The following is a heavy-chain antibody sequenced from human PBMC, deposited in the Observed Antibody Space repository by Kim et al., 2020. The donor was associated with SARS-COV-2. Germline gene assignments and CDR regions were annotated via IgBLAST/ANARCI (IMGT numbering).Heavy chain of an antibody. CDR3: AREGPLPHAAFDV. J-gene: IGHJ3*01. CDR1: EFSFSSYW. CDR2: VNKDGSTT. Sequence: GGSLRLSCAASEFSFSSYWMHWVRQAPGKGLEWVSRVNKDGSTTNYVGSVKGRFTISRDNAKNTLYLQMNSLRAEDTAVYYCAREGPLPHAAFDVWGPGTMVTVSS. V-gene: IGHV3-74*01.